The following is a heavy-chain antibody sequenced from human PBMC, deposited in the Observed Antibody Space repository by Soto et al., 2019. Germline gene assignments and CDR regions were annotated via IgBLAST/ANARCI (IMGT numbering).Heavy chain of an antibody. CDR1: GFTFDDYA. Sequence: GGSLRLSCAASGFTFDDYAMHWVRQVPGKGLEWVSGISWNSNNIGYADSVKGRFTISRDNAENSLFLQLNSLRAEDTALYYCAKSPGGYYYGMDVWGQGTTVTVSS. CDR2: ISWNSNNI. J-gene: IGHJ6*02. V-gene: IGHV3-9*01. D-gene: IGHD1-1*01. CDR3: AKSPGGYYYGMDV.